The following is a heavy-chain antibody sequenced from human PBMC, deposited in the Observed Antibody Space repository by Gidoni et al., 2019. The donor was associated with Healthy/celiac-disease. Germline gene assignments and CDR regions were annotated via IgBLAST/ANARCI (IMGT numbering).Heavy chain of an antibody. Sequence: EVQLLESGGGLVQPGGSLRLSCAASGFTFSSYARSWVRQAPGKGLEWVSAINGSGGSTYYTDSVKSRFTISRDNSKNTLYLQMNSLKAEDTAVYYCAILTTVTTVDFDYWGQGTLVTVSS. CDR2: INGSGGST. CDR1: GFTFSSYA. V-gene: IGHV3-23*01. CDR3: AILTTVTTVDFDY. J-gene: IGHJ4*02. D-gene: IGHD4-17*01.